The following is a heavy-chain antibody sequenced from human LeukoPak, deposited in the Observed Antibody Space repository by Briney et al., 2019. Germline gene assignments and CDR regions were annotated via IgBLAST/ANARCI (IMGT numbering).Heavy chain of an antibody. Sequence: PGGSLRLSCAASGFTFDDYGMIWVRQAPGKGLEWVSGISWNSGSIGYADSMKGRFTISRDNAKNSLYLQMNSLSAEDMALYYCAKAAAAGTGLDYWGQGTLVTVSS. CDR2: ISWNSGSI. CDR1: GFTFDDYG. CDR3: AKAAAAGTGLDY. D-gene: IGHD6-13*01. J-gene: IGHJ4*02. V-gene: IGHV3-9*03.